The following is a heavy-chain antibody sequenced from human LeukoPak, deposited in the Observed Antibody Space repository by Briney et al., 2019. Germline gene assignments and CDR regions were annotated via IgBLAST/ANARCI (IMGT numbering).Heavy chain of an antibody. Sequence: GGSLRLSCAASGFTFSTYAMSWVHQAPGKGLEWVSGISGSGGSTDYADSVKGRFTISRDNSKNTLYLQMNSLRAEDTAVYYCAKDLTAGATIALFFDYWGQGTLVTVSP. V-gene: IGHV3-23*01. CDR1: GFTFSTYA. CDR3: AKDLTAGATIALFFDY. CDR2: ISGSGGST. J-gene: IGHJ4*02. D-gene: IGHD1-26*01.